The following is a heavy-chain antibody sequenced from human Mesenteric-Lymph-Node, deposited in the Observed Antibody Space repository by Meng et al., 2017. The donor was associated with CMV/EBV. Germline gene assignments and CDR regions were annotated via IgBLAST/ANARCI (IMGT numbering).Heavy chain of an antibody. Sequence: GESLKISCAASGFTFSNHAMSWVRQAPGKGLEWVANIKQDGSEKYYVDSVKGRFTISRDNAKNSLYLQMSSLRAEDTAMYFCARRPTSGWGQGTLVTVSS. D-gene: IGHD3-10*01. J-gene: IGHJ4*02. CDR1: GFTFSNHA. CDR2: IKQDGSEK. V-gene: IGHV3-7*01. CDR3: ARRPTSG.